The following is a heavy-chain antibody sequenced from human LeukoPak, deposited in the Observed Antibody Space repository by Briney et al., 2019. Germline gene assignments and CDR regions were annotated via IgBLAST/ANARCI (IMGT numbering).Heavy chain of an antibody. CDR3: ARGCSGGSCYSAFDY. J-gene: IGHJ4*02. D-gene: IGHD2-15*01. CDR2: IYSSDNT. CDR1: GFTVSSNY. V-gene: IGHV3-53*05. Sequence: GGSLRLSCAASGFTVSSNYMSWVRQAPGKGLEWVSLIYSSDNTYYADSVKGRFTISRDISKNTLSLQMKSLRPDDTAVYYCARGCSGGSCYSAFDYWGQGTLVTVPS.